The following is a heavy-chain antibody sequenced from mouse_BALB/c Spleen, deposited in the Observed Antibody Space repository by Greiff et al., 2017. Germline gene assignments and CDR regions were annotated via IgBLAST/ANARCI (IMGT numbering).Heavy chain of an antibody. V-gene: IGHV5-6-5*01. CDR3: ARGGAYYRYDEGY. J-gene: IGHJ2*01. Sequence: EVQLVESGGGLVKPGGSLKLSCAASGFTFSSYAMSWVRQTPEKRLEWVASISSGGSTYYPDSVKGRFTISRDNARNILYLQMSSLRSEDTAMYYCARGGAYYRYDEGYWGQGTTLTVSS. CDR2: ISSGGST. CDR1: GFTFSSYA. D-gene: IGHD2-14*01.